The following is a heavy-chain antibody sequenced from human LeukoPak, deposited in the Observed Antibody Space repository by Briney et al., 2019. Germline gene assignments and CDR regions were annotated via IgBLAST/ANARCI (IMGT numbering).Heavy chain of an antibody. CDR2: VSSGFHA. Sequence: GRSLRLSCTASGFTLGSHDMHWVRHIPGQGLEWVAAVSSGFHAFFADSVQGRFTVSREDDRNSLYLQMNSLRAGDTAVYYCVREARGYHYTYFDYWGQGTLVTVSS. CDR3: VREARGYHYTYFDY. J-gene: IGHJ4*02. CDR1: GFTLGSHD. V-gene: IGHV3-13*01. D-gene: IGHD5-18*01.